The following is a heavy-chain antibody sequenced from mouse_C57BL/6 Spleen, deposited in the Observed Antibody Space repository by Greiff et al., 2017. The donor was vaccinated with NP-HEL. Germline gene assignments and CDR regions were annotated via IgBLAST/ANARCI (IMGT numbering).Heavy chain of an antibody. Sequence: VQLQQSGPELVKPGASVKISCKASGYAFSSSWMNWVKQRPGKGLEWIGRIYPGDGDTNYNGKFKGKATLTADKSSSTAYMQLSSLTSEDSAVYFCASADGYYGWAMDYWGQGTSVTVSS. J-gene: IGHJ4*01. CDR1: GYAFSSSW. D-gene: IGHD2-3*01. V-gene: IGHV1-82*01. CDR2: IYPGDGDT. CDR3: ASADGYYGWAMDY.